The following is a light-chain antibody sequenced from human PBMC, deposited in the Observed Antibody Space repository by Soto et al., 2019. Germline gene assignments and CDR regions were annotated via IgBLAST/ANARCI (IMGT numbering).Light chain of an antibody. V-gene: IGLV2-14*03. CDR1: SRDVGGYSY. CDR3: SSFTSYSTLV. Sequence: QSAPTQPASVSGSPGQSITISCTGTSRDVGGYSYVSWYQQHPGKAPKLMIYDVNNRPSGVSDRFSGSKSGNTASLTISGLQAEDGTDYYCSSFTSYSTLVFGGGTKLTVL. J-gene: IGLJ2*01. CDR2: DVN.